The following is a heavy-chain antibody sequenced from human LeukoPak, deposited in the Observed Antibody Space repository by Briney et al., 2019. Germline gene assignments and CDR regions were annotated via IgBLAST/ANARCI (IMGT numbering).Heavy chain of an antibody. Sequence: GGSLRLSCAASGFTFSRNWMTWVRQAPGKGLEWVANIKEDGSEEYYVDSVKGRFTISRDNAKNSMSLQMNSLRAEDTAVYYCARDRPTGIWDYYYYYYMDVWGKGTTVTVSS. D-gene: IGHD1-1*01. CDR1: GFTFSRNW. CDR2: IKEDGSEE. J-gene: IGHJ6*03. CDR3: ARDRPTGIWDYYYYYYMDV. V-gene: IGHV3-7*01.